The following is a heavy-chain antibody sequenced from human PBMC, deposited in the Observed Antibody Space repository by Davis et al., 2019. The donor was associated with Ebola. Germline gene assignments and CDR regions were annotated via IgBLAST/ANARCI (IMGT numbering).Heavy chain of an antibody. CDR2: ISSSSSTI. V-gene: IGHV3-48*02. J-gene: IGHJ6*03. D-gene: IGHD2-2*01. Sequence: GGSLRLSCAASGFTFSSYSMNWVRQAPGKGLEWVSYISSSSSTIYYADSVKGRFTISRDNAKNSLYLQMNSLRDEDTAVYYCARGRPKDIVVVPAARPPMDVWGKGTTVTVSS. CDR3: ARGRPKDIVVVPAARPPMDV. CDR1: GFTFSSYS.